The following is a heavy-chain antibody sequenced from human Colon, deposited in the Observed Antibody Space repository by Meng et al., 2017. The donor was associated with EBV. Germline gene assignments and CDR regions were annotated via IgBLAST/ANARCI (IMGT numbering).Heavy chain of an antibody. CDR2: ISTNTGNP. V-gene: IGHV7-4-1*02. Sequence: VLLCQSCIKLRKPGASVKVSCKASGNTLTRYPMTWVLQAPGQGLEWMGWISTNTGNPTYAQGFKGRFVFSVDTSVSTAYLQISSLKAEDTAVYYCGTLKYTSGFYGPAYWGQGALVTVPS. D-gene: IGHD6-19*01. CDR1: GNTLTRYP. J-gene: IGHJ4*02. CDR3: GTLKYTSGFYGPAY.